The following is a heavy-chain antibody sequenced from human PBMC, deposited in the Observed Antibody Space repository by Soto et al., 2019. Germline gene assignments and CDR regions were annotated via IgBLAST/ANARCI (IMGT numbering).Heavy chain of an antibody. J-gene: IGHJ5*02. D-gene: IGHD6-13*01. CDR1: GGSISGEGYY. CDR3: ARAWTATAGWANWFDR. V-gene: IGHV4-31*03. CDR2: IHYSGST. Sequence: QVQLQESGPGLVEPSQTLSLTCTVSGGSISGEGYYWSWIRQYSGRGLEWIGYIHYSGSTYSNPSLKSRVTVSVDTSTTQFSLKPTSVTAADTAVYYCARAWTATAGWANWFDRWGQGTLVTVSS.